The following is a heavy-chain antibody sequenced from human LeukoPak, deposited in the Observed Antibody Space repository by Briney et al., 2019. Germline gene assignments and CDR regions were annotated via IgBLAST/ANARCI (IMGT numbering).Heavy chain of an antibody. J-gene: IGHJ4*02. CDR1: GFTFSSYA. D-gene: IGHD5/OR15-5a*01. CDR3: AKDKIGARALRSPLYFDC. Sequence: GGSLRLSCAASGFTFSSYAMSWVRQAPGKGLEWVSAISGSGGSTYYADSVKGRFTISRDNSKNTLYLQMNSLRTEDTAVYYCAKDKIGARALRSPLYFDCWGQGTLVTVSS. CDR2: ISGSGGST. V-gene: IGHV3-23*01.